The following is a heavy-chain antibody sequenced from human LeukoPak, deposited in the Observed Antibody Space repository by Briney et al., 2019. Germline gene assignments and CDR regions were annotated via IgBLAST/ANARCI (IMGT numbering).Heavy chain of an antibody. CDR1: GFTFSSYW. V-gene: IGHV3-74*01. CDR2: INTDGSST. Sequence: PGKSLRLSCAASGFTFSSYWMHWVRQAPGKGLVWVSRINTDGSSTTYADSVKGRFTVSRDNAKNTLYLQMNSLRAEDTAVYYCARDRGSGFGDYWGQGALVTVSS. J-gene: IGHJ4*02. CDR3: ARDRGSGFGDY. D-gene: IGHD6-19*01.